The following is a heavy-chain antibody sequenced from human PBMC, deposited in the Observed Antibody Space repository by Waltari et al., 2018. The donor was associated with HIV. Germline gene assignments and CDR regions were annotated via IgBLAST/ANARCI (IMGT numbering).Heavy chain of an antibody. CDR1: GFTFSSHW. J-gene: IGHJ4*02. CDR3: AREYFYESSGYYYRSTFDY. CDR2: IKPDGSET. V-gene: IGHV3-7*01. Sequence: SGFTFSSHWMSWVRQAPGKGLEWVANIKPDGSETYYVDSVKGRFTISRDNAKTSLYLQMNSLRAEDTAVYFCAREYFYESSGYYYRSTFDYWGQGTLVTVSS. D-gene: IGHD3-22*01.